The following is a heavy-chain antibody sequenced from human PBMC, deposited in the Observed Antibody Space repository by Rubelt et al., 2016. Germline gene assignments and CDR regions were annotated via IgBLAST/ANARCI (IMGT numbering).Heavy chain of an antibody. CDR3: ARDHLGGVTATGGLDV. J-gene: IGHJ6*02. Sequence: DSMKGRFTISRDDAKSSLFLQMNSLRAEDTAVYYCARDHLGGVTATGGLDVWGQGTTVTVSS. V-gene: IGHV3-7*01. D-gene: IGHD3-16*01.